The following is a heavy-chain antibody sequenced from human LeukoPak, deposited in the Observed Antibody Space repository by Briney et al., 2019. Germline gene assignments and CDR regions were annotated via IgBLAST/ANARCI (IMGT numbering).Heavy chain of an antibody. J-gene: IGHJ5*02. CDR2: INPNSGGT. Sequence: ASVKVSCKASGYTFTGYYMHWVRQAPGQGLEWMGWINPNSGGTNYAQKFQGRVTMTRDTSISTAYMELSRLRSDDTAVYYCARGTALTTMKVQPNWFDPWGQGTLVTVYS. V-gene: IGHV1-2*02. CDR3: ARGTALTTMKVQPNWFDP. D-gene: IGHD3-22*01. CDR1: GYTFTGYY.